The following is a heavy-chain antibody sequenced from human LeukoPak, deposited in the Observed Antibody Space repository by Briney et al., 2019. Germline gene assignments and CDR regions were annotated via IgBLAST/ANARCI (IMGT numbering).Heavy chain of an antibody. CDR1: GFTFSSYW. CDR2: IKQEGSEK. Sequence: GGSLRLSCAASGFTFSSYWMSWVRQAPGKGLEWVANIKQEGSEKYYVDSVKGRFTISRDNSKNTLYLQMNSLRAEDTAVYYCARDGCSSTSCPKNYYYYMDVWGKGTTVTVSS. J-gene: IGHJ6*03. V-gene: IGHV3-7*01. D-gene: IGHD2-2*01. CDR3: ARDGCSSTSCPKNYYYYMDV.